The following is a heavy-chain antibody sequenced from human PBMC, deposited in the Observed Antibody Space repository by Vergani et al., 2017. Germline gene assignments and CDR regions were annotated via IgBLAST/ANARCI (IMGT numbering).Heavy chain of an antibody. CDR1: GFTFSNFW. CDR2: ISSDGST. CDR3: ARAQNWASGRFDS. J-gene: IGHJ4*02. D-gene: IGHD7-27*01. V-gene: IGHV3-74*01. Sequence: EVHLVESGGGLVQRGGSLRLSCTASGFTFSNFWMHWVRQAPGKGLVWVSRISSDGSTIYADSVKGRFTISRDNAKSSLYLEMNSLRDDDTAVYYCARAQNWASGRFDSWGQGTLVTVSS.